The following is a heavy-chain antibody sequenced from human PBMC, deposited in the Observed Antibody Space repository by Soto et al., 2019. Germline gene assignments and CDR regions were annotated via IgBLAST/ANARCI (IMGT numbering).Heavy chain of an antibody. J-gene: IGHJ6*02. Sequence: SETLSLTCTVSGGSISSYYWSWIRQPPGKGLEWIGYIYYSGSTNYNPSLKSRVTISVDTSKNQFSLKLSSVTAADTAVYYCARRGYCTNGVCYYGMDVWGQGTTVT. V-gene: IGHV4-59*12. CDR2: IYYSGST. CDR1: GGSISSYY. D-gene: IGHD2-8*01. CDR3: ARRGYCTNGVCYYGMDV.